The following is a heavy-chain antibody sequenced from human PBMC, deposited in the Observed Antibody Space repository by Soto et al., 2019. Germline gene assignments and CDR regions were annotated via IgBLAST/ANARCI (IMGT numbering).Heavy chain of an antibody. V-gene: IGHV3-13*01. Sequence: GGSLRLSCAAAGFTFSSYDMHWVRQATGKGLEWVSAIGTAGDTYYPGSVKGRFTISRENAKNSLYLQMNSLRAGDTAVYYCARARGYYDSSGYYYEYYFDYWGQGT. D-gene: IGHD3-22*01. J-gene: IGHJ4*02. CDR2: IGTAGDT. CDR3: ARARGYYDSSGYYYEYYFDY. CDR1: GFTFSSYD.